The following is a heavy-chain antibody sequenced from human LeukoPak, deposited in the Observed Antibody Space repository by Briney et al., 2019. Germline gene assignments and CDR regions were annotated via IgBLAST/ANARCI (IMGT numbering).Heavy chain of an antibody. J-gene: IGHJ4*02. CDR3: ARASYCSDGSCYSDY. V-gene: IGHV1-18*01. CDR2: ISAYNGNT. Sequence: ASVKVSCKASGYTFTSYSISWVRQAPGQGLEWMGWISAYNGNTIYARKVKGRVTMTTDTSTSTAYMERRSLKSDDTAVYYCARASYCSDGSCYSDYWGQGTLVTVSS. CDR1: GYTFTSYS. D-gene: IGHD2-15*01.